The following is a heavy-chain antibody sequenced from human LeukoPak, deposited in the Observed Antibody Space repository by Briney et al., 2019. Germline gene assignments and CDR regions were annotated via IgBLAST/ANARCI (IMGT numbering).Heavy chain of an antibody. D-gene: IGHD3-16*01. CDR1: GFAFSSHW. CDR3: ARGGQGAVDY. Sequence: PLGSLRLSCAASGFAFSSHWMHWVRPAPGKGLVWVSFINNDGRVTRYADSVKGRFTISRDNAKNTLSLQMNRLRAEDTAMYYSARGGQGAVDYWGPGTLVTVSS. CDR2: INNDGRVT. V-gene: IGHV3-74*01. J-gene: IGHJ4*02.